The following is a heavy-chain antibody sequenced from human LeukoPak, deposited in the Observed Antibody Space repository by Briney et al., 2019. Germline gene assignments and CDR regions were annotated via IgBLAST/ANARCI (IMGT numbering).Heavy chain of an antibody. Sequence: GEALKISCKGSGYSFTSYWLGWVRPIPGKGLEWMGIIYPGDSDTRYSPSFQSQVTISADKSISTAYLQWSSLKASDTAMYYCARHLDGYNQLDYWGQGTLVTVSS. V-gene: IGHV5-51*01. CDR1: GYSFTSYW. J-gene: IGHJ4*02. CDR3: ARHLDGYNQLDY. D-gene: IGHD5-12*01. CDR2: IYPGDSDT.